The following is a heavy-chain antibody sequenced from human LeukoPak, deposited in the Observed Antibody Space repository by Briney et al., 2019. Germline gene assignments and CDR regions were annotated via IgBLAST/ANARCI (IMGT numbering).Heavy chain of an antibody. CDR1: GGTFSSYA. CDR3: ARVEGLDIVVVPAAYNYGMDV. J-gene: IGHJ6*02. D-gene: IGHD2-2*03. V-gene: IGHV1-69*04. Sequence: SVKVSCKASGGTFSSYAISWVRQAPGQGLEWMGRIIPILGIANYAQKFQGRVTITADKSTSTAYMELSSLRSEDTAVYYCARVEGLDIVVVPAAYNYGMDVWGQGTTVTVSS. CDR2: IIPILGIA.